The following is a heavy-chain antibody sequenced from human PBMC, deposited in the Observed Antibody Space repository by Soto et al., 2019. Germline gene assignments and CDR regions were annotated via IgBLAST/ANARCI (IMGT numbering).Heavy chain of an antibody. CDR3: AGGGVRGVITRTRDYYGMDV. D-gene: IGHD3-10*01. V-gene: IGHV5-51*01. CDR1: GYSVTSYW. J-gene: IGHJ6*02. CDR2: IYPGDSDT. Sequence: PGASLKISGEGPGYSVTSYWSAWVRQMTGKGLEWMGIIYPGDSDTRYSPSFQGQVTISADKSISTAYLQWSSLKASDTAMYYCAGGGVRGVITRTRDYYGMDVWGQGTTVTGS.